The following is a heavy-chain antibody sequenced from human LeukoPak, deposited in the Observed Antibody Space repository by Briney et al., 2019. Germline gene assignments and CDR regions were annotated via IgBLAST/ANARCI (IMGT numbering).Heavy chain of an antibody. CDR3: ARDQLYCSGGICYFDY. CDR1: GFTFSSYW. J-gene: IGHJ4*02. D-gene: IGHD2-15*01. CDR2: INSDGKTP. Sequence: GGSLRLSCAASGFTFSSYWMHWVRQAPGTGLVWVSRINSDGKTPTYADSVKGRFTISRDNAKNTLYLQMNSLRVEDTAVYYCARDQLYCSGGICYFDYWGQGPLVTVSS. V-gene: IGHV3-74*01.